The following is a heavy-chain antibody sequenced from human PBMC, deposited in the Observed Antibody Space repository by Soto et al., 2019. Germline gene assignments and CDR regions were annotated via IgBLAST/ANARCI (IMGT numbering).Heavy chain of an antibody. J-gene: IGHJ6*02. V-gene: IGHV3-66*01. CDR3: ARDMVRGMDV. Sequence: PGGSLRLSCAASGFAFSSNYMSWVRQAPGKGLEWVSVIYSGGSTYYADYVKGRFTISRDNSKNTLYLQMNSLRAEDTAVYYCARDMVRGMDVWGQGTTVTVSS. CDR1: GFAFSSNY. D-gene: IGHD3-10*01. CDR2: IYSGGST.